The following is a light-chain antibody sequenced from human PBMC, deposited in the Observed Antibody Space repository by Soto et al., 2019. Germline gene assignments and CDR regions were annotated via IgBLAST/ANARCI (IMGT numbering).Light chain of an antibody. J-gene: IGKJ4*01. V-gene: IGKV1-33*01. Sequence: DVPLTQSPSSLSASVGGSVIITCPAHASIANYLNWFQQRRGKAPRLLISDASHLEKGVPSRFSGTRSGTDFVLAIRSLQAEDVATYYCQQYESQPFTFGGGTKV. CDR2: DAS. CDR3: QQYESQPFT. CDR1: ASIANY.